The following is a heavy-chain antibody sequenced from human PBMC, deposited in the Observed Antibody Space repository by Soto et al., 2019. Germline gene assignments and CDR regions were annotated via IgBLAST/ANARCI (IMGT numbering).Heavy chain of an antibody. Sequence: QVQLQQWGAGLLKPSETLSLTCAVYGGSFSGYYWSWIRQPPGKGLEWIGEINHSGSTNYNPSLKSRVTISVDTSKHQFSLKLSSVTAADTAVYYCARVPGIAKIDYWGQGTLVTVSS. V-gene: IGHV4-34*01. J-gene: IGHJ4*02. CDR1: GGSFSGYY. D-gene: IGHD6-13*01. CDR2: INHSGST. CDR3: ARVPGIAKIDY.